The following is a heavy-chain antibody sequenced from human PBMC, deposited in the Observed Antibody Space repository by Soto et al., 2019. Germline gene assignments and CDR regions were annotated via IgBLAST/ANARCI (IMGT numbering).Heavy chain of an antibody. D-gene: IGHD2-15*01. CDR1: GGSFSGYY. Sequence: PSETLSLTCAVYGGSFSGYYWSWIRQPPGKGLEWIGEINHSGSTNYNPSLKSRVTISVDTSKNQFSLKLSSVTAADTAVYYCARGPKCSGGSCYSTIPWGQGTLVTVSS. CDR3: ARGPKCSGGSCYSTIP. CDR2: INHSGST. J-gene: IGHJ5*02. V-gene: IGHV4-34*01.